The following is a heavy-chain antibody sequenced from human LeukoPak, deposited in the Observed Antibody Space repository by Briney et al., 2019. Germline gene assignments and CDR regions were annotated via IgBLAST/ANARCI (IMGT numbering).Heavy chain of an antibody. CDR3: AKDPGDRYNWSYDF. CDR1: GFTFSNYS. J-gene: IGHJ4*02. V-gene: IGHV3-23*01. Sequence: GGSLRLSCAAPGFTFSNYSMTWVRQAPGKGLEWVSGINGEGGTTYYAGTVKGRFTISRDPSKNTLYLQMDSLRADDTAVYYCAKDPGDRYNWSYDFWGQGTLVNGFS. CDR2: INGEGGTT. D-gene: IGHD1-7*01.